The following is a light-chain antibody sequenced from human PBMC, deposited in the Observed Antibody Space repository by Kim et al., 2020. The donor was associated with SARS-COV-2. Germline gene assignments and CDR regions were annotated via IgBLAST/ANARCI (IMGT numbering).Light chain of an antibody. CDR2: YDT. CDR3: QVWDGPSDHAV. J-gene: IGLJ2*01. CDR1: DIGTKF. Sequence: SYELTQPPSESVPPGGTARISCEGDDIGTKFVHWYRKRPGQAPLLVTYYDTHRPAGIPARFSGSNSRNTATLTIREVEAGDEGDYFCQVWDGPSDHAVFGGGTQLTVL. V-gene: IGLV3-21*04.